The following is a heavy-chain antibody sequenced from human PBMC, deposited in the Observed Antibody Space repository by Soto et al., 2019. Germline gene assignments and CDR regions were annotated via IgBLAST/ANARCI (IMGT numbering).Heavy chain of an antibody. D-gene: IGHD3-9*01. CDR1: GFTFSSYG. CDR2: IWYDGSNK. V-gene: IGHV3-33*01. J-gene: IGHJ4*02. Sequence: PGGSLRLSCAASGFTFSSYGMHWVRQAPGKGLEWVAVIWYDGSNKYYADSVKGRFTISRDNSKNTLYLQMNSLRAEDTAVYYCARDLIVYHDILTGYFPSYYFDYWGQGTLVTVSS. CDR3: ARDLIVYHDILTGYFPSYYFDY.